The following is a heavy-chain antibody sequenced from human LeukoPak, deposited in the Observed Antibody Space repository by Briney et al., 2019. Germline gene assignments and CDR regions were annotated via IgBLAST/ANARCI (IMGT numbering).Heavy chain of an antibody. CDR3: ARPGGEQDWY. CDR1: GDSIRSYY. CDR2: IYYSGST. D-gene: IGHD3-16*01. Sequence: PSETLSLTCTVSGDSIRSYYWSWIRQPPGKGLEWIGSIYYSGSTYYNPSLKSRVTISVDTSKNQFSLKLSSVTAADTAVYYCARPGGEQDWYWGQGTLVTVSS. V-gene: IGHV4-59*05. J-gene: IGHJ4*02.